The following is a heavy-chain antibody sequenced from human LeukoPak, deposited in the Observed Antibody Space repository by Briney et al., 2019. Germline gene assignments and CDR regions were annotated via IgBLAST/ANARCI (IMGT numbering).Heavy chain of an antibody. D-gene: IGHD6-13*01. J-gene: IGHJ6*03. V-gene: IGHV3-7*01. CDR1: GFTFSSYC. Sequence: GGSLRLSCAASGFTFSSYCMSWVRQAPGKGREWVANIKQDGSEKYYVDSVKGRFTISRDNAKNSLYLQMNSLRAEDPAVYYCARDSSSWYHYYYYNMDVWGKGATVTDS. CDR2: IKQDGSEK. CDR3: ARDSSSWYHYYYYNMDV.